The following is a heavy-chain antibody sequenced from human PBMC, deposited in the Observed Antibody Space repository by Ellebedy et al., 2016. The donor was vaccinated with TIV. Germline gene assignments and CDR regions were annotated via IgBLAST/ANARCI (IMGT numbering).Heavy chain of an antibody. CDR1: GASFRSRSYY. CDR2: IYYSGST. D-gene: IGHD5-12*01. V-gene: IGHV4-39*01. J-gene: IGHJ4*02. Sequence: MPSETLSLTCSVSGASFRSRSYYWGWIRQPPGTGLEWIGNIYYSGSTYYSPSLKSRVTISVDTSKNQFSLKLSSVTAADTAVYYCARQVWAGYSGYGIYYFDYWGQGILVTVSS. CDR3: ARQVWAGYSGYGIYYFDY.